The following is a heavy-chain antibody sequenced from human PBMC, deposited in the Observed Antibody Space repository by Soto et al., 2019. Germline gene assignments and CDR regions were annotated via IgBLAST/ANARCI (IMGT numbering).Heavy chain of an antibody. CDR1: GFTFSSYA. CDR3: ARDGSISWYCSRYCDL. D-gene: IGHD6-13*01. J-gene: IGHJ2*01. CDR2: ISFDGSNK. Sequence: QVQLVASGGGVVQPGRSLRLSCAASGFTFSSYAMHWVRQAPGKGLEWVAIISFDGSNKYYADSMKGRFTISRDNSKNTLYLQMNSLRAEDTAVYYCARDGSISWYCSRYCDLWGRGTLVTVSS. V-gene: IGHV3-30-3*01.